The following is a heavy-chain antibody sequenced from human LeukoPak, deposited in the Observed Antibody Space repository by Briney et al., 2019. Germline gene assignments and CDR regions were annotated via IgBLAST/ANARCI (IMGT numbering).Heavy chain of an antibody. Sequence: GGSLRLSCAASGFTFSNYGVTWVRQAPGKGLEWVSAISGSGGSTYYADSVKGRFTISRDNSKNTLYLQMNSLRAEDTAVYYCAKDVELLWFGEFSYYFDYWGQGTLVTVSS. D-gene: IGHD3-10*01. V-gene: IGHV3-23*01. J-gene: IGHJ4*02. CDR2: ISGSGGST. CDR3: AKDVELLWFGEFSYYFDY. CDR1: GFTFSNYG.